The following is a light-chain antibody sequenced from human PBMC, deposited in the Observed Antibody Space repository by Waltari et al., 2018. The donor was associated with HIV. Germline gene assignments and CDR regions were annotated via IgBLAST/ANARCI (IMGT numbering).Light chain of an antibody. CDR2: AAS. J-gene: IGKJ3*01. CDR1: QSISFS. Sequence: DIQMTQSPSSLSASVGDRVTIDCRASQSISFSLNWYQQKPGKVPKLLISAASTLQSGVPSRFSGSGSGTDFTLTIDSLQPDDFATYYCQQSFSSPLSFGPRTKVDIK. V-gene: IGKV1-39*01. CDR3: QQSFSSPLS.